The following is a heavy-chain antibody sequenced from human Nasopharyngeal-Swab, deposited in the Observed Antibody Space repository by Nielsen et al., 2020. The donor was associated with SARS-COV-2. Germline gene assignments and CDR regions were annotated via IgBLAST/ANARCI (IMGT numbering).Heavy chain of an antibody. CDR1: GFTFSSYA. CDR3: ARDRDYGSGSYFYYYGMDV. J-gene: IGHJ6*02. V-gene: IGHV3-30-3*01. Sequence: SLRLSCAASGFTFSSYAMHWVRQAPGKGLEWVAVISYDGSNKYYADSVKGRFTISRDNSKNTLYLQMNSLRAEDTAVYYCARDRDYGSGSYFYYYGMDVWGQGTTVTVSS. CDR2: ISYDGSNK. D-gene: IGHD3-10*01.